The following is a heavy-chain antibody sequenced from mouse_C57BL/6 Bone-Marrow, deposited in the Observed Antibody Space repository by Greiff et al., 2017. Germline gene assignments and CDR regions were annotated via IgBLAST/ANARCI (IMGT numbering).Heavy chain of an antibody. Sequence: VMLVESGAELVRPGTSVKVSCKASGYAFTNYLIEWVKQRPGQGLEWIGVINPGSGGTNYNEKFKGKATLTADKSSSTAYMQLSSLTSEDSAVYFCARSKNWDSWCAYWGQGTLVTVSA. CDR3: ARSKNWDSWCAY. CDR2: INPGSGGT. D-gene: IGHD4-1*01. V-gene: IGHV1-54*01. J-gene: IGHJ3*01. CDR1: GYAFTNYL.